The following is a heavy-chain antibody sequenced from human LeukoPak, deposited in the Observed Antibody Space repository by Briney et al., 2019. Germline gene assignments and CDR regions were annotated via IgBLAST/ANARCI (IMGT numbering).Heavy chain of an antibody. CDR3: ARASSRYDSSGYYSD. D-gene: IGHD3-22*01. J-gene: IGHJ4*02. CDR2: IGTAGDT. V-gene: IGHV3-13*01. Sequence: AGGSLRLSCAASGFTFSSYGMHWVRQATGKGLEWVSAIGTAGDTYYPGSVKGRFTISRENAKNSLYLQMNSLRAGDTAVYYCARASSRYDSSGYYSDWGQGTLVTVSS. CDR1: GFTFSSYG.